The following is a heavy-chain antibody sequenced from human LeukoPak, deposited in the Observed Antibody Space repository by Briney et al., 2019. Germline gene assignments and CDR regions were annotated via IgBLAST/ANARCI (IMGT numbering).Heavy chain of an antibody. CDR3: ARDVYGDGYNSFDY. D-gene: IGHD5-24*01. V-gene: IGHV3-21*01. CDR2: ISSSSSYI. J-gene: IGHJ4*02. CDR1: GFTFSSYS. Sequence: GGSLRLSCAASGFTFSSYSMNWVRQAPGKGLEWVSSISSSSSYIYYADSVKGRFIISRDNAKNSLYLQMNSLRAEDTAVYYCARDVYGDGYNSFDYWGLGILVTVSS.